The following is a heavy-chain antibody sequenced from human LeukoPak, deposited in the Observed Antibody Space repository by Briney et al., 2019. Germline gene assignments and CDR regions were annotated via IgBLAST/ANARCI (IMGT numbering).Heavy chain of an antibody. CDR2: INPKSGGT. Sequence: ASVKVSCKASGYTFTGYYMHWVRQAPGQGLEWMGWINPKSGGTNYAQKFQGRVTMTRDTSISTAYMEVSRMTSDDTAVYYCATSGETSGPELDYWGQGTLVTVSS. CDR1: GYTFTGYY. D-gene: IGHD3-3*01. J-gene: IGHJ4*02. V-gene: IGHV1-2*02. CDR3: ATSGETSGPELDY.